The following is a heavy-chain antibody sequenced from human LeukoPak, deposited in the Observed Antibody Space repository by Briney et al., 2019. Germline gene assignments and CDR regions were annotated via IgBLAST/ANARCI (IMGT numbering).Heavy chain of an antibody. CDR3: ARARYYSGGSCYYGLDV. J-gene: IGHJ6*02. CDR2: AYYRSKWFS. CDR1: GDRFSSNSAT. V-gene: IGHV6-1*01. D-gene: IGHD2-15*01. Sequence: SQTLSLTCVITGDRFSSNSATWNWIRQSPSRGLEWLGRAYYRSKWFSDYAVSVRGRITINPDTFENQLSLQLNSVTPEDTAVYYCARARYYSGGSCYYGLDVWGQGTSVTVSS.